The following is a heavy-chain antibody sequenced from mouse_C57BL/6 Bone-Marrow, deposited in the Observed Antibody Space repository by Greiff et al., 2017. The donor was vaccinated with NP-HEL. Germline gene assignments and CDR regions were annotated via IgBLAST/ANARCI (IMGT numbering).Heavy chain of an antibody. Sequence: EVQLVESGGGLVQPGGSLKLSCAASGFTFSDYYMYWVRQTPEKRLEWVAYISNGGGSTYYPDTVKGRFTISRDNAKNTLYLQMSRLKSEDTAMYYCARLRDYDGGSYWGQGTLVTVSA. CDR1: GFTFSDYY. CDR2: ISNGGGST. V-gene: IGHV5-12*01. D-gene: IGHD2-4*01. CDR3: ARLRDYDGGSY. J-gene: IGHJ3*01.